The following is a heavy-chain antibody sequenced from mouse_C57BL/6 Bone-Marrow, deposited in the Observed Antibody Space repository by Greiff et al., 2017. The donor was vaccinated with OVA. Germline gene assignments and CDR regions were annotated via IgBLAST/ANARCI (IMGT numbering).Heavy chain of an antibody. Sequence: EVQLVESGGGLVKPGGSLKLSCAASGFTFSSYAMSWVRQTPEKRLEWVATISDGGSYTYYPDNVKGRFTISRDNAKNNLYLQMSHLKSEDTAMYYCARDEDYYGSRRYFDVWGTGTTVTVSS. CDR3: ARDEDYYGSRRYFDV. V-gene: IGHV5-4*01. CDR2: ISDGGSYT. J-gene: IGHJ1*03. CDR1: GFTFSSYA. D-gene: IGHD1-1*01.